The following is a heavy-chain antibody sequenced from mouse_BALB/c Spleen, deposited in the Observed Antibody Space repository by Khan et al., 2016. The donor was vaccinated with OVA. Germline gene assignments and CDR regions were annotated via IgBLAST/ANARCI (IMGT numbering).Heavy chain of an antibody. J-gene: IGHJ3*01. V-gene: IGHV5-17*02. CDR1: GFTFSSFG. CDR2: ISSGSSNI. D-gene: IGHD2-4*01. CDR3: ARSPSTMMTTGFAY. Sequence: EVELVESGGGLVQPGGSRKLSCAASGFTFSSFGMHWVRQVPEKGLEWVAYISSGSSNIYYADTVKGRFTISRDNHKHTLFLQMTSLKSEDTAMYYCARSPSTMMTTGFAYWGQGTLVTVSA.